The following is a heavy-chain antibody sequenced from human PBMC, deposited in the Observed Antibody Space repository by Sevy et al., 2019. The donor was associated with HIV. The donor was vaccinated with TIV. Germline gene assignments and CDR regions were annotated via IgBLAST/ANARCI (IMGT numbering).Heavy chain of an antibody. V-gene: IGHV3-7*01. D-gene: IGHD3-10*01. CDR3: ARETGSSHFDY. CDR1: GFTFSKYW. J-gene: IGHJ4*02. Sequence: GGSLRLSCAASGFTFSKYWMSWVRQAPGKGLEWVANINQDGSEKYYVDSVKGRFTFSSDNGKNSLYLQMNSLRAEDTAVYYCARETGSSHFDYWGQGTLVTVSS. CDR2: INQDGSEK.